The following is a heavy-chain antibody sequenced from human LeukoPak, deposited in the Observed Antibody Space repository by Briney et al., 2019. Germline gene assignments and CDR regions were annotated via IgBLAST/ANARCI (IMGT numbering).Heavy chain of an antibody. D-gene: IGHD6-19*01. J-gene: IGHJ5*02. CDR2: IYTSRST. Sequence: SETLSLTCTVSGGSISSYYWSWIRQPPGKGLEWIGYIYTSRSTNYNPSLKSRVTISVDTSKNQFSLKLSSVTAADTAVYYCARIAVAGQRWFDPWGQGTLVTVSS. CDR1: GGSISSYY. CDR3: ARIAVAGQRWFDP. V-gene: IGHV4-4*09.